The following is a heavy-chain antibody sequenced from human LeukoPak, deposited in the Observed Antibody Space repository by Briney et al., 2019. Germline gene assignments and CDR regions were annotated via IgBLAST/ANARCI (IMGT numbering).Heavy chain of an antibody. CDR1: GGSISSYY. CDR2: ISYTGST. D-gene: IGHD2-2*01. CDR3: ARQLGFCSSTSCYPWFAP. V-gene: IGHV4-59*08. Sequence: SETLSLTCTVSGGSISSYYWSWIRQPPGKGLEWIGYISYTGSTNYNPSLKSRVTISVDTSKNQFSLKMSSVTAADTAVYYCARQLGFCSSTSCYPWFAPWGQGTLVTVSS. J-gene: IGHJ5*02.